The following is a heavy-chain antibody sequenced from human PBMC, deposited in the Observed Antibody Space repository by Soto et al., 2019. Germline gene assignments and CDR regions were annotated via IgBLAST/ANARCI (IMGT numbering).Heavy chain of an antibody. D-gene: IGHD3-16*01. Sequence: QVQLQESGPGLVQPSGTLSLTCTVSGGSINAYWSWVRQPPGKGLEWIGEIHHSGSTKYNLSLKSRVTISIDKSKNQFSLNLSSVTAADTAVYYCARHGGFYFDYWGQGTPVTVSS. CDR2: IHHSGST. V-gene: IGHV4-4*02. CDR3: ARHGGFYFDY. J-gene: IGHJ4*02. CDR1: GGSINAY.